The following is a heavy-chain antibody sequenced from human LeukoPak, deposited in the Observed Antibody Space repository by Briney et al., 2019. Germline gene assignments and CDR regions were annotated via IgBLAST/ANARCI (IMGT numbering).Heavy chain of an antibody. CDR1: GYSISSGDY. J-gene: IGHJ4*02. V-gene: IGHV4-38-2*01. D-gene: IGHD2-2*01. CDR2: IYHSGST. CDR3: ASGAIVVVPAALDY. Sequence: PSETLSLTCAVSGYSISSGDYWGWIRLPPGKGLEWIGSIYHSGSTYYNPSLKSRVTISVDTSKNQFSLKLSSVTAADTAVYYCASGAIVVVPAALDYWGQGTLVTVSS.